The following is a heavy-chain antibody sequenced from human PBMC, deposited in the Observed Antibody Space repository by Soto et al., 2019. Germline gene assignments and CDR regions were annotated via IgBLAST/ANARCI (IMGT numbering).Heavy chain of an antibody. CDR2: IIPIFGTA. V-gene: IGHV1-69*13. D-gene: IGHD3-16*01. CDR1: GVTFSSYA. CDR3: ARGGRALFGYYYGMDV. Sequence: ASVKVSCKASGVTFSSYAISWVRQAPGQGLEWMGGIIPIFGTANYAQKFQGRVTITADESTSTAYMELSSLRSEDTAVYYCARGGRALFGYYYGMDVWGQGTTVTVSS. J-gene: IGHJ6*02.